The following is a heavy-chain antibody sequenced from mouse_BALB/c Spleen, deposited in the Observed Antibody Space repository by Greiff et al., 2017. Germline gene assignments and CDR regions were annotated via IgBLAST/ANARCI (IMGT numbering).Heavy chain of an antibody. CDR3: ARSMYGNYVAWFAY. CDR2: IDPANGNT. CDR1: GFNIKDTY. Sequence: VQLQQSGAELVKPGASVKLSCTASGFNIKDTYMHWVKQRPEQGLEWIGRIDPANGNTKYDPKFQGKATITADTSSNTAYLQLSSLTSEDTAVYYCARSMYGNYVAWFAYWGQGTLVTVSA. D-gene: IGHD2-10*02. J-gene: IGHJ3*01. V-gene: IGHV14-3*02.